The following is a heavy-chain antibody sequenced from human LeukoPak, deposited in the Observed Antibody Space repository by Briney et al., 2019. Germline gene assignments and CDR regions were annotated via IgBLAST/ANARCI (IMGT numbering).Heavy chain of an antibody. V-gene: IGHV3-53*01. J-gene: IGHJ6*02. CDR3: ARGRSSGYLSYYYYGMDV. D-gene: IGHD3-22*01. Sequence: PGGSLRLSCAASGFTVSSNYMSWVRQAPGKGLEWVSVIYSGGSTYYANSVKGRFTISRDNSKNTLYLQMDSLRAEDTAVYYCARGRSSGYLSYYYYGMDVWGQGTTVTVSS. CDR2: IYSGGST. CDR1: GFTVSSNY.